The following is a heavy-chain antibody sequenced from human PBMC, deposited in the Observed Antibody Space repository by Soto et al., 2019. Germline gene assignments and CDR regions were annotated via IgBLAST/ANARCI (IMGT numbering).Heavy chain of an antibody. J-gene: IGHJ6*02. D-gene: IGHD3-3*01. CDR2: ISPNSGGT. CDR1: GYSFTDYY. V-gene: IGHV1-2*02. CDR3: ARDLRAKTHFGVVSDYYYGMDV. Sequence: ASVKVSCKASGYSFTDYYMHWVRQAPGQGPEWMGWISPNSGGTKYAQKFQGRVTMTRDKSISTVYMELSRLRSDDTAMYFCARDLRAKTHFGVVSDYYYGMDVWGQGTTVTVSS.